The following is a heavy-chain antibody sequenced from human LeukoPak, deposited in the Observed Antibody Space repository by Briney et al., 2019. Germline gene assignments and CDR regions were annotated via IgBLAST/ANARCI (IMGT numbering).Heavy chain of an antibody. CDR3: AGPPWGSGSFGYYYGMDV. D-gene: IGHD3-10*01. J-gene: IGHJ6*04. Sequence: GGSLRLSCAASGFTFSSYAMHWVRQAPGKGLEWVAVIPYDGSNKYYADSVKGRFTISRDNSKNTLYLQMNSLRAEDTAVYYCAGPPWGSGSFGYYYGMDVWGKGTTVTVSS. CDR2: IPYDGSNK. V-gene: IGHV3-30-3*01. CDR1: GFTFSSYA.